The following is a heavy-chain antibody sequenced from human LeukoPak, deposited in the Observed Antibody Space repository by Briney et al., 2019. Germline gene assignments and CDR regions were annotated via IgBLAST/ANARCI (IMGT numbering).Heavy chain of an antibody. V-gene: IGHV3-21*01. CDR2: ISSSSSYI. CDR1: GFTFSSYG. J-gene: IGHJ4*02. Sequence: KTGGSLRLSCAASGFTFSSYGMNWVRQAPGKGLEWVSSISSSSSYIYYADSVKGRFTISRDNAKNSLYLQMNSLRAEDTAVYYCAREVKRSGRPFDYWGQGTLVTVSS. CDR3: AREVKRSGRPFDY. D-gene: IGHD6-19*01.